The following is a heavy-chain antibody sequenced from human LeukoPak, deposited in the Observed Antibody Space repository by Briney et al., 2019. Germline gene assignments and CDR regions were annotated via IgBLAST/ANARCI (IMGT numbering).Heavy chain of an antibody. CDR1: GFTFSSYT. V-gene: IGHV3-23*01. CDR3: ARENGPENYYFYGMDV. Sequence: PGGSLRLSCTASGFTFSSYTMSWVRQAPGKGLKWVSTITTGGPNTYYADSVKGRFTVSRDTSKNTLYLQMNSLRVEDTAVYFCARENGPENYYFYGMDVWGQGTTVTVSS. CDR2: ITTGGPNT. J-gene: IGHJ6*02.